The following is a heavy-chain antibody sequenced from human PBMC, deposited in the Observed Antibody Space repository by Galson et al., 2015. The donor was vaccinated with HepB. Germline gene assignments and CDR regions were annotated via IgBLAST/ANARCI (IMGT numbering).Heavy chain of an antibody. CDR1: GDSVSSYSAA. Sequence: CAISGDSVSSYSAAWNWIRQSPSRGLEWLGRTYYRSKWYNDYAVSVKSRITIKPDTSKNQFSLQLNSVTPEDTAVYYCARDFNIVVVPAARSNWFDPWGQGTLVTVSS. J-gene: IGHJ5*02. V-gene: IGHV6-1*01. CDR2: TYYRSKWYN. CDR3: ARDFNIVVVPAARSNWFDP. D-gene: IGHD2-2*01.